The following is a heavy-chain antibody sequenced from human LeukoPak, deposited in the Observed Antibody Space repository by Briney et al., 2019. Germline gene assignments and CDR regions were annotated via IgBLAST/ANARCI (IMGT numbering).Heavy chain of an antibody. CDR1: GFTFSSYS. CDR2: ISSSSSYI. CDR3: ARELPPVVNFYFDS. D-gene: IGHD3-22*01. J-gene: IGHJ4*02. V-gene: IGHV3-21*01. Sequence: GGSLRLSCAASGFTFSSYSMNWVRQAPGKGLEWASSISSSSSYIYYADSVKGRFTISRDNAKNSLYLQMNSLRAEDTAVYYCARELPPVVNFYFDSWGQGTLVTVSS.